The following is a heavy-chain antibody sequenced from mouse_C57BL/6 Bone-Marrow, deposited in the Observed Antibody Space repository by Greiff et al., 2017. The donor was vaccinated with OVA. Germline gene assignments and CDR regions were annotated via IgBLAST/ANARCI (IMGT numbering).Heavy chain of an antibody. CDR3: ASTNRVSLCSFDV. D-gene: IGHD1-1*01. CDR2: IYPGAGDT. V-gene: IGHV1-80*01. CDR1: GYAFSSYW. J-gene: IGHJ1*03. Sequence: VQLQQSGAELVKPGASVKISCKASGYAFSSYWMNWVKQRPGKGLEWIGQIYPGAGDTNYNGQLKGKATLTAAKSSSTAYMPLNSLTSEASAVYFCASTNRVSLCSFDVWGTGTPVTVSS.